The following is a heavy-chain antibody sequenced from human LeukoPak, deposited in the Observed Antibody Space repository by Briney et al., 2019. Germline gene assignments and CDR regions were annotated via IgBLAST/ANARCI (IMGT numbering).Heavy chain of an antibody. Sequence: SVKVSCKASGGTFSSYTISWVRQAPGQGLEWMGRIIPILGIANYAQKFQGRVTITADKSTSTAYMELSSLRSEDTAVYYCAREASNYVDYVYDAFDIWGQGPMATVPS. CDR3: AREASNYVDYVYDAFDI. V-gene: IGHV1-69*04. CDR2: IIPILGIA. D-gene: IGHD4-17*01. CDR1: GGTFSSYT. J-gene: IGHJ3*02.